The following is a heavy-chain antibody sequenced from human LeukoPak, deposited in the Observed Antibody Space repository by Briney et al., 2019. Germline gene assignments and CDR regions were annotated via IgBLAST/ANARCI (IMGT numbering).Heavy chain of an antibody. Sequence: TGGSLRLSCAASGFTFNKSWMSWVRQAPGKGLEWVGRIKSNAEGGTTDYAAPVKGRFSISRDDSKNTLYLQMSSLKTEDTAVYYCTSDLECVNCHEGRYWGQGTLVTVSS. J-gene: IGHJ4*02. CDR1: GFTFNKSW. V-gene: IGHV3-15*01. CDR2: IKSNAEGGTT. D-gene: IGHD1-1*01. CDR3: TSDLECVNCHEGRY.